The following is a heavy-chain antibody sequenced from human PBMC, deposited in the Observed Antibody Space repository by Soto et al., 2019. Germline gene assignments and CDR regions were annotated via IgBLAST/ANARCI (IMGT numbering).Heavy chain of an antibody. Sequence: SETLSLTCAVSGGSISSGGYSWSWIRQPPGKGLEWIGYIYYSGSTNYNPSLKSRVAISVDTSKNQFSLKLSSVTAADTAVYYCARSTDSSGWRFDYWGQGTQVTVSS. CDR3: ARSTDSSGWRFDY. CDR2: IYYSGST. V-gene: IGHV4-61*08. D-gene: IGHD6-19*01. CDR1: GGSISSGGYS. J-gene: IGHJ4*02.